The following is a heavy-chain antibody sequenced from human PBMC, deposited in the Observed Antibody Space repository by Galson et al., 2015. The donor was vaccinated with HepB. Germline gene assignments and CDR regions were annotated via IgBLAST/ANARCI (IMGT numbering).Heavy chain of an antibody. V-gene: IGHV3-9*01. CDR2: ISWNSGSI. CDR3: AKDCAVGATYGDAFDI. D-gene: IGHD1-26*01. J-gene: IGHJ3*02. Sequence: SLRLSCAASGFTFDDYAMHWVRQAPGKGLEWVSGISWNSGSIGYADSVKGRFTISRDNAKNSLYLQMNSLRAEDAALYYCAKDCAVGATYGDAFDIWGQGTMVTVSS. CDR1: GFTFDDYA.